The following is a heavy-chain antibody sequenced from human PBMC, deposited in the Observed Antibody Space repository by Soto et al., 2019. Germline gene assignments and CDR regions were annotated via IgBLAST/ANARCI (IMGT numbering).Heavy chain of an antibody. CDR2: MFHSGRT. D-gene: IGHD3-22*01. V-gene: IGHV4-59*01. Sequence: TSETLSLTCTVSGDSISSYFWTWIRQPPGKALEWIGYMFHSGRTNYNPSLTSRVTMSADTSNNQFSLTLTSVTAADTAVYYCAQAVKYYDSTGYDAFAVWGQGIMVTVSS. CDR1: GDSISSYF. CDR3: AQAVKYYDSTGYDAFAV. J-gene: IGHJ3*01.